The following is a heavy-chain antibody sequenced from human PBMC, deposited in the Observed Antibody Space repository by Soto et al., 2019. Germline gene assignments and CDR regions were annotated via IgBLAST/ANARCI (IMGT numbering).Heavy chain of an antibody. V-gene: IGHV3-74*01. CDR3: ARGDRGAFDL. J-gene: IGHJ3*01. Sequence: EVRLVESEGGLVQPGGSLSLSCAASGFTFSYYWMHWVRQAPGQGLLWVSRIHSDGSSTTYADSVKDRFTISRDNAKNMMSLKMNSLRVEDTGVYFCARGDRGAFDLWGQGTMVTVSS. CDR2: IHSDGSST. D-gene: IGHD2-21*02. CDR1: GFTFSYYW.